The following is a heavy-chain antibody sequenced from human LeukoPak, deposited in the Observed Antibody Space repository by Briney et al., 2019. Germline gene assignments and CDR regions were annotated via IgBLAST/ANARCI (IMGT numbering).Heavy chain of an antibody. J-gene: IGHJ4*02. D-gene: IGHD6-19*01. CDR1: GFTVSSNY. CDR3: ARARGYSSGPFDY. V-gene: IGHV3-66*02. Sequence: GGFLRLSCAASGFTVSSNYMSWVRQAPGKGLEWVSVIYSGGSTYYADSVKGRFTISRDNSKNTLYLQMNSLRAEDTAVYYCARARGYSSGPFDYWGQGTLVTVSS. CDR2: IYSGGST.